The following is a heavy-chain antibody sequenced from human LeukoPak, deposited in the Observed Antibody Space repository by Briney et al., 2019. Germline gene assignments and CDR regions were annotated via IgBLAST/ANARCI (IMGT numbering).Heavy chain of an antibody. CDR1: GGSFSSYY. CDR2: IYHSGST. V-gene: IGHV4-34*01. D-gene: IGHD6-13*01. CDR3: ARDYSSSWYIYYFDY. Sequence: PSETLSLTCAVYGGSFSSYYWSWIRQPPGKGLEWIGSIYHSGSTYYNPSLKSRVTISVDTSKNQFSLKLSSVTAADTAVYYCARDYSSSWYIYYFDYWGQGTLVTVSS. J-gene: IGHJ4*02.